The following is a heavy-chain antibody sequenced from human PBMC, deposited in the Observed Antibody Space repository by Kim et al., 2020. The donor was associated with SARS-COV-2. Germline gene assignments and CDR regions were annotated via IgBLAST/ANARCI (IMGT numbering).Heavy chain of an antibody. J-gene: IGHJ4*02. CDR1: GCSINSYY. Sequence: SETLSLTCTVSGCSINSYYWSWIRQPPGKGLEWIGYISYRGGTNYKPSLKSRITISVDTSKNQFSLKLSSVTAADTAVYYCARTYYDFLTGVTFDDWGQGALVTVSS. V-gene: IGHV4-59*08. CDR3: ARTYYDFLTGVTFDD. CDR2: ISYRGGT. D-gene: IGHD3-9*01.